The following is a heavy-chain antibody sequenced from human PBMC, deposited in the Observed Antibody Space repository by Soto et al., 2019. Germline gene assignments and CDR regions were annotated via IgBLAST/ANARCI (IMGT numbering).Heavy chain of an antibody. CDR1: GGSISSYY. V-gene: IGHV4-59*08. Sequence: QVQLQESGPGLVKPSETLSLTCTVSGGSISSYYWSWIRQPPGKGLEWIGYIYYSGSTNYNPSLKNRVTISVDTSKNQFSLKWISVTSADTAVYYCARHGDCSSTSCYGNRYNWFYPWGQGTLVTVSS. CDR2: IYYSGST. CDR3: ARHGDCSSTSCYGNRYNWFYP. D-gene: IGHD2-2*01. J-gene: IGHJ5*02.